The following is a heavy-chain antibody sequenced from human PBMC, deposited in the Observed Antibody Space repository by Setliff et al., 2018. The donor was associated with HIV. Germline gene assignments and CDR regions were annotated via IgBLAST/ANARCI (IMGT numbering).Heavy chain of an antibody. CDR2: ISDGGGGT. J-gene: IGHJ4*02. CDR1: GFTFNNYA. Sequence: PGGSLRLSCAASGFTFNNYAMLWVRQAPGKGLEWVSAISDGGGGTDYADSVKGRFTISRDNSRNTLYLQMNSLRAEDTAVYFCAKLGGSGSYSNAFDYWGQGTLVTVSS. D-gene: IGHD3-10*01. V-gene: IGHV3-23*01. CDR3: AKLGGSGSYSNAFDY.